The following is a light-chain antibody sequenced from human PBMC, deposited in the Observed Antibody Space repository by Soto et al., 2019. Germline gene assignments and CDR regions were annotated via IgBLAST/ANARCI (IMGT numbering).Light chain of an antibody. CDR2: RAS. CDR3: QHYYIWPIT. J-gene: IGKJ4*01. CDR1: QSLNSL. V-gene: IGKV3-15*01. Sequence: EIVMTQSPATLSVSPGERATLSCRASQSLNSLLAWYQQKPGQAPRLLIYRASTRASGVPARFSGSGSGTEFTLTISGLLSEDFAIDYCQHYYIWPITFDGGTKVELK.